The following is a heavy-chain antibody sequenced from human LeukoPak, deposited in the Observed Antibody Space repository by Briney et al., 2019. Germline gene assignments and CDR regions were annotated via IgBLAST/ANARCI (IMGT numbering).Heavy chain of an antibody. CDR1: GFTFSSYS. V-gene: IGHV3-48*04. CDR2: ISSSSSTI. D-gene: IGHD5-18*01. Sequence: AGGSLRLSCAASGFTFSSYSMNWVRQAPGKGLEWISYISSSSSTIGYADSVKGRFTISRDNAKNSLYLQMNSLRAEDTAVYYCARGRGYNYGYSDYWGQGTLVSVSS. J-gene: IGHJ4*02. CDR3: ARGRGYNYGYSDY.